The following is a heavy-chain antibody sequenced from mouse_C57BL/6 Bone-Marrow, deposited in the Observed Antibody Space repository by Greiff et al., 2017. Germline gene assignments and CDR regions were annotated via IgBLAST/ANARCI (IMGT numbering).Heavy chain of an antibody. Sequence: QVQLQQSGPELVKPGASVKISCKASGYAFSSSWMNWVKQRPGKGLEWIGRIYPGDGDTNYNGKIKGKATLTAAYTSRTAYMQLSSLTSEDSAVYFCARKPRSDYGGQVTTLTVSS. J-gene: IGHJ2*01. V-gene: IGHV1-82*01. CDR3: ARKPRSDY. CDR2: IYPGDGDT. CDR1: GYAFSSSW.